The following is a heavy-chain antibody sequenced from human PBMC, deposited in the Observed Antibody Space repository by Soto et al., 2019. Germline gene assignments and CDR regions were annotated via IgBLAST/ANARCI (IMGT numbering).Heavy chain of an antibody. J-gene: IGHJ5*02. Sequence: SETLSLTCTVSGGSISSYYWSWIRQPPGKGLEWIGYIYYSGSTNYNPSLKSRVTISVDTSKNQFSLKPSSVTAADTAVYYCARDSGYCSSTSCFNWFDPWGQGTLVTVSS. CDR1: GGSISSYY. CDR2: IYYSGST. CDR3: ARDSGYCSSTSCFNWFDP. V-gene: IGHV4-59*01. D-gene: IGHD2-2*01.